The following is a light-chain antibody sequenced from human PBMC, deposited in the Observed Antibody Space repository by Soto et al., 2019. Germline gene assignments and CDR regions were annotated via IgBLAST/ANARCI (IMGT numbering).Light chain of an antibody. J-gene: IGKJ4*01. V-gene: IGKV4-1*01. CDR3: QQYFDVPFT. CDR2: WAS. CDR1: RSVLYKSNNKNH. Sequence: DIVMTQSPDSLAVSLGERATMNCKCSRSVLYKSNNKNHLAWYQHKPGQPPQLIIYWASTRESGVPERFSGSGSGTDFTLTISSLEAEDVAFYWCQQYFDVPFTFGGGTKVEI.